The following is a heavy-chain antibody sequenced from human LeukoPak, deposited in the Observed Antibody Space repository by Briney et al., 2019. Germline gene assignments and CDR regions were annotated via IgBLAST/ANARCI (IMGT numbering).Heavy chain of an antibody. D-gene: IGHD2-15*01. J-gene: IGHJ5*02. CDR1: GGSISSSSYY. CDR3: ARRRLPRRSGWFDP. V-gene: IGHV4-39*01. Sequence: SETLSLTCTVSGGSISSSSYYWGWIRQPPGKGLEWIGSIYYSGSTYYNPSLKSRVTISVDTSKNQFSLKLSSVTAADTAVYYCARRRLPRRSGWFDPWGQGTLVTVSS. CDR2: IYYSGST.